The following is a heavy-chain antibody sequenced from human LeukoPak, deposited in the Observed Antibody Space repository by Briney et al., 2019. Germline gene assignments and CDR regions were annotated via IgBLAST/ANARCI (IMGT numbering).Heavy chain of an antibody. D-gene: IGHD3-22*01. Sequence: SRTLSLTCTVPGGSISSGGYYWSWIRQHPGKGLEWIGYIYYSGSTYYNPSLKSRVTISVDTSKNQFSLKLSSVTAADTAVYYCAREPNYYDSSGYYYWFDPWGQGALVTVSS. CDR3: AREPNYYDSSGYYYWFDP. CDR2: IYYSGST. CDR1: GGSISSGGYY. V-gene: IGHV4-31*03. J-gene: IGHJ5*02.